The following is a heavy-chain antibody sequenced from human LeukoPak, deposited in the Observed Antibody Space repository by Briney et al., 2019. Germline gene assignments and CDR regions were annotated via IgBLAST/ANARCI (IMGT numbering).Heavy chain of an antibody. CDR1: GVTFSSYW. Sequence: PGGSLRLSCATSGVTFSSYWMPWVRQAPGKGLVWVSRIYSDGTNARYADSVKGRFTISRDSAKNTLYLQMNSLRAEDTALYYCTRDPGSDAFDIWGQGTIVTVSS. D-gene: IGHD3-10*01. J-gene: IGHJ3*02. CDR3: TRDPGSDAFDI. CDR2: IYSDGTNA. V-gene: IGHV3-74*01.